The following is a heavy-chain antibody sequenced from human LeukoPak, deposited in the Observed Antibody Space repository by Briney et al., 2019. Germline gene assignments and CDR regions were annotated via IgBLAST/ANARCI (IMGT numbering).Heavy chain of an antibody. Sequence: ASVKVSCKASGYTFTNYGISWVRQAPGQGLEWMGWISGYNGNTNYAQKVQGRVTMTRDTSTSIAYMELRSLRSDDTAVYYCATSLITMVRGVIIRHNWSDPWGQGTLVTVSS. CDR2: ISGYNGNT. CDR1: GYTFTNYG. CDR3: ATSLITMVRGVIIRHNWSDP. V-gene: IGHV1-18*01. D-gene: IGHD3-10*01. J-gene: IGHJ5*02.